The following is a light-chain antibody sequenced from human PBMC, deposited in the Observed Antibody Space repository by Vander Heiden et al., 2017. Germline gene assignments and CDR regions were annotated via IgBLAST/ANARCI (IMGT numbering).Light chain of an antibody. V-gene: IGKV3-15*01. J-gene: IGKJ4*01. CDR3: QQYNNWPFT. CDR1: QSVSTN. Sequence: APLSCRASQSVSTNLAWYQQKPGQAPRLLIYGASTRATGIPARFSGSGSGTEFTLTISSLQSEDFAVYYCQQYNNWPFTFGGGTKVEIK. CDR2: GAS.